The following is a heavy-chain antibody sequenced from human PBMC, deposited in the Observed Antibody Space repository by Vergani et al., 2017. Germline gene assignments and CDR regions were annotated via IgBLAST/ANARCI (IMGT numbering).Heavy chain of an antibody. V-gene: IGHV1-46*01. CDR2: INPSGGST. D-gene: IGHD5-12*01. J-gene: IGHJ4*02. CDR1: GYTFTSYY. CDR3: ARVILRGYSGYDSGIFDY. Sequence: QVQLVQSGAEVKKPGASVKVSCKASGYTFTSYYMHWVRQAPGQGLEWMGIINPSGGSTSYAQKFQGRVTMTRDTSTSTVYMELSSLRSEDTAVDYCARVILRGYSGYDSGIFDYWGQGTLVTVSS.